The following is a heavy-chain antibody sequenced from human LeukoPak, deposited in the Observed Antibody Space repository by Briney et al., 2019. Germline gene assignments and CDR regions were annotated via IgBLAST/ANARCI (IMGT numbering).Heavy chain of an antibody. CDR2: IIPIFGTA. Sequence: GPPVKVSCKASGGTFSNYAISWVRQAPGQGLEWMGGIIPIFGTANYAQKFRGRVTITADKSTRTAYMELSSLRSEDTAVYYCARDLNGPDTAMANDDYWGQGTLVTVSS. V-gene: IGHV1-69*06. CDR3: ARDLNGPDTAMANDDY. J-gene: IGHJ4*02. CDR1: GGTFSNYA. D-gene: IGHD5-18*01.